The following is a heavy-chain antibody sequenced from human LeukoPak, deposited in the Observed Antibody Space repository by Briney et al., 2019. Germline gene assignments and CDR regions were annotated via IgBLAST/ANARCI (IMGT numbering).Heavy chain of an antibody. CDR2: ISGSGGST. CDR3: AKDSYSSSWPLYYFDY. Sequence: GGSLRLSCAASGFTFSSYAMSWVRQAPGKGLEWVSAISGSGGSTYYADSVKGRFTISRDNSKNTLYLQMNSLRAEDTAVYYCAKDSYSSSWPLYYFDYWGQGTLVTVSS. CDR1: GFTFSSYA. V-gene: IGHV3-23*01. D-gene: IGHD6-13*01. J-gene: IGHJ4*02.